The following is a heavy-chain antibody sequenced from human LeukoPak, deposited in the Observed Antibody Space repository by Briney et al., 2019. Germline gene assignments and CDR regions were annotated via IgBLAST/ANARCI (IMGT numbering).Heavy chain of an antibody. J-gene: IGHJ4*02. CDR2: ISYSGSP. CDR3: ARGGKAGRDY. D-gene: IGHD6-13*01. V-gene: IGHV4-59*08. CDR1: GGSISSNY. Sequence: SETLSLTCNVSGGSISSNYWSWIRQPPGKGLEWIGYISYSGSPNYNPSLKSRVTISVDTSKNQFSLKLSSVTAADTAVYYCARGGKAGRDYWGQGTLVTVSS.